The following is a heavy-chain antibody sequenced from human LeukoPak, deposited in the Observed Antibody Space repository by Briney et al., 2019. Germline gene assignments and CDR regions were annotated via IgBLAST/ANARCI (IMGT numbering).Heavy chain of an antibody. V-gene: IGHV3-23*01. CDR2: NSGSAGKI. J-gene: IGHJ4*02. D-gene: IGHD5-18*01. CDR1: GFTFSNYA. CDR3: AGRVTGYSSGYVY. Sequence: GGSLRLSCVASGFTFSNYAMSWVRQAPGKGLDWVSVNSGSAGKIRYAGSVKGRFTISRDNSENTVYLQMNNLRAEDTAVYYCAGRVTGYSSGYVYWGQGTLVTVSS.